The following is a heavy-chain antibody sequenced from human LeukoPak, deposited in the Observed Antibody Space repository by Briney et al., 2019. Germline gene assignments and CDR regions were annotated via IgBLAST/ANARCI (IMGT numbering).Heavy chain of an antibody. J-gene: IGHJ6*03. CDR3: TRGSIAYYYMDV. CDR1: GGSISSYY. Sequence: SETLSLTCTVSGGSISSYYWSWIRQPPGKGLEWIGDIYYSGSTNYNPSLKSRVTISVDTSKNQFSLKLSSVTAADTAVYYCTRGSIAYYYMDVWGKGTTVTISS. V-gene: IGHV4-59*01. D-gene: IGHD3-22*01. CDR2: IYYSGST.